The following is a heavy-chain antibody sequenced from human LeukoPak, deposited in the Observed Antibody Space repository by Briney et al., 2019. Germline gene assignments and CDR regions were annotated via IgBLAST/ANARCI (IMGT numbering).Heavy chain of an antibody. D-gene: IGHD6-13*01. CDR1: GFTFSSYS. Sequence: KSGGSLRLSCAASGFTFSSYSMNWVRQAPGKGPEWVSSISSSSSYIYYADSVKGRFTISRDNAKNSLYLQMNSLRAEDTAVYYCARGPAADSGYSWFDPWGQGTLVTVSS. J-gene: IGHJ5*02. CDR3: ARGPAADSGYSWFDP. V-gene: IGHV3-21*01. CDR2: ISSSSSYI.